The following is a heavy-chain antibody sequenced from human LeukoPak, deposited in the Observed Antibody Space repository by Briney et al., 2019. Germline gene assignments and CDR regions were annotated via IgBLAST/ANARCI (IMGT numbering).Heavy chain of an antibody. D-gene: IGHD3-10*01. J-gene: IGHJ4*02. CDR3: ARAKPKNMVRGLIMRRESRYYFDY. CDR1: GFTFNSYG. V-gene: IGHV3-30*02. Sequence: GGSLRLSCAASGFTFNSYGMHWVRQAPGKGLEWVAFIRFDGSTKYYADSVKGRFTISRDNSKSTLYIQMNSLRAEDTAVYYCARAKPKNMVRGLIMRRESRYYFDYWGQGTLVTVSS. CDR2: IRFDGSTK.